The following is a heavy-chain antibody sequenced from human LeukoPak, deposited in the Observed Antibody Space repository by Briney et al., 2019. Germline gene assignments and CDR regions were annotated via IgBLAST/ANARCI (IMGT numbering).Heavy chain of an antibody. CDR2: TYYRSKWNN. CDR3: TRQRSTSTDYYGMDV. J-gene: IGHJ6*02. D-gene: IGHD6-6*01. Sequence: SQTLSLTCAISGDTVSSNTAAWNWIRQSPSRGLEWLGRTYYRSKWNNDYAVSVQNRITINPDTSKNRFSLQLKSATPEDTAVYYCTRQRSTSTDYYGMDVRGQGTTVIVSS. CDR1: GDTVSSNTAA. V-gene: IGHV6-1*01.